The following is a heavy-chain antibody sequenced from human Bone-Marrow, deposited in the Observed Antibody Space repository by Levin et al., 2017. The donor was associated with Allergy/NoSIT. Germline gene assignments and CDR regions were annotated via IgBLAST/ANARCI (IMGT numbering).Heavy chain of an antibody. D-gene: IGHD6-6*01. CDR1: GFTFSSYA. CDR2: ISGSGGST. Sequence: GGSLRLSCAASGFTFSSYAMSWVRQAPGKGLEWVSAISGSGGSTYYADSVKGRFTISRDNSKNTLYLQMNSLRAEDTAVYYCAKSPSSIAARRPVGMDGWGQGTTVTVSS. CDR3: AKSPSSIAARRPVGMDG. J-gene: IGHJ6*02. V-gene: IGHV3-23*01.